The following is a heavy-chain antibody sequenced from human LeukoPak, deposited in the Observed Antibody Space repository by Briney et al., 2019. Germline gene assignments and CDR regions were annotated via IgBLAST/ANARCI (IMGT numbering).Heavy chain of an antibody. V-gene: IGHV1-18*01. CDR2: ISGYNGKT. CDR1: GYNFTTYD. Sequence: GASVKVSCKTSGYNFTTYDITWMRQAPGQGLECMGWISGYNGKTNYGQKFQGRVAMTTDASTSTVYLDLKSLRSDDTAVYYCARIMAVHAFDIWGQGTMVTVSS. J-gene: IGHJ3*02. D-gene: IGHD6-19*01. CDR3: ARIMAVHAFDI.